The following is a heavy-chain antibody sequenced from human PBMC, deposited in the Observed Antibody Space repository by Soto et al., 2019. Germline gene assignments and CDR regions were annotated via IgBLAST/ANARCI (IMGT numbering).Heavy chain of an antibody. D-gene: IGHD3-22*01. J-gene: IGHJ4*02. CDR3: ASGKYDSLGY. Sequence: EVQVVQSGGGLVQPGGSLSLSCEVSGFTFSSYDMNWLRQAPGKGLEWISYIGRSVTTMSYADSVRGRFTVSRDNAKNALYLQMNSLRGEDTAVYYCASGKYDSLGYWGQGTLVTVSS. V-gene: IGHV3-48*03. CDR2: IGRSVTTM. CDR1: GFTFSSYD.